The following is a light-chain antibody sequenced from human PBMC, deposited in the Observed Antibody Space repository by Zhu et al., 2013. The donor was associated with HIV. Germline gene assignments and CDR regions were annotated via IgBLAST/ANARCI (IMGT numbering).Light chain of an antibody. Sequence: EIVLTQSPGTLSLSLGERATLSCRASHSIGSKVAWYQQKSGQAPRLLIYGASSRAIGIPDRFSGSGSGTDFTLTISRLEPEDFAVYYCQQYGSPSFTFGGGTKVEIK. V-gene: IGKV3-20*01. CDR3: QQYGSPSFT. CDR1: HSIGSK. J-gene: IGKJ4*01. CDR2: GAS.